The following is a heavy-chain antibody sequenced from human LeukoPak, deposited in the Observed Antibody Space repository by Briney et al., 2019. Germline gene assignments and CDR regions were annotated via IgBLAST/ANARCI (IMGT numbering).Heavy chain of an antibody. V-gene: IGHV3-23*01. CDR1: GFAFSSYA. D-gene: IGHD5-18*01. J-gene: IGHJ3*02. CDR3: AKGQPLIIQLNPGDDAFDI. CDR2: VSGSGGST. Sequence: PGGSLRLSCAASGFAFSSYAMSWVRQAPGKGLEWVSAVSGSGGSTYYADSVKGRFTISRDNPKNTLYLQMNSLRAEDTAVYYCAKGQPLIIQLNPGDDAFDIWGQGTMVTVSS.